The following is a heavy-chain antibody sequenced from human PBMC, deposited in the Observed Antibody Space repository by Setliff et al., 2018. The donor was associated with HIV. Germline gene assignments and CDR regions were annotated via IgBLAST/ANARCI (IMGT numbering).Heavy chain of an antibody. J-gene: IGHJ3*01. D-gene: IGHD3-10*01. V-gene: IGHV4-39*07. CDR2: LPHSGGT. CDR1: GGSINSRDYS. Sequence: SETLSLTCTVSGGSINSRDYSWGWIRQPPGKGLEWIVSLPHSGGTNHNPSLKSRITISVDTSKKQVSLKLTSVTAADTAIYYCARAGNFGDWDGFDVWGQGTMVTVSS. CDR3: ARAGNFGDWDGFDV.